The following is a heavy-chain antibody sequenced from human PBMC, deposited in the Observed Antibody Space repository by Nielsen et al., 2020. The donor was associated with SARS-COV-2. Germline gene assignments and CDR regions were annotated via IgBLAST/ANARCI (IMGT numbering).Heavy chain of an antibody. D-gene: IGHD6-13*01. CDR2: IYYSGST. CDR1: GGSISSYY. J-gene: IGHJ3*02. CDR3: ARVLPGEGSSWYRANAFDI. V-gene: IGHV4-59*01. Sequence: SETLSLTCTVSGGSISSYYWSWIRQPPGKGLEWIGYIYYSGSTNYNPSLKSRVTISVDTSKNQFSLKLSSVTAADTAVYYCARVLPGEGSSWYRANAFDIWGQGTMVTVSS.